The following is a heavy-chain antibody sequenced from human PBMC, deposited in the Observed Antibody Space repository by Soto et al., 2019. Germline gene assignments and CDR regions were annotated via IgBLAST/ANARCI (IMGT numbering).Heavy chain of an antibody. J-gene: IGHJ4*02. V-gene: IGHV3-30*18. D-gene: IGHD3-3*01. CDR3: AKDLDYTYYFDY. CDR2: ISYDGSNK. CDR1: GFTFSSYG. Sequence: QVQLVESGGGVVQPGRSLRLSCAASGFTFSSYGMHWVRQAPGKGLEWVEVISYDGSNKFYADSVKGRFTISRDNSKNTLYLQMNSLIAEDTAVYYCAKDLDYTYYFDYWGQGTLVTVSS.